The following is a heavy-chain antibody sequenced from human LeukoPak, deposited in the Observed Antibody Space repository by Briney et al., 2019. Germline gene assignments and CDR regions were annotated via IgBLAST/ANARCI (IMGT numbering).Heavy chain of an antibody. Sequence: GGSLRLSCAASGFTFSSYSMNWVRQAPGKGLEWVSYISSSSSTIYYADSVKGRFTISRDNARNSLYLQMNSLRAEDTAVYYCARLTVHAFWSQSYYMDVWGKGTTVTVSS. CDR1: GFTFSSYS. CDR2: ISSSSSTI. J-gene: IGHJ6*03. V-gene: IGHV3-48*01. CDR3: ARLTVHAFWSQSYYMDV. D-gene: IGHD3-3*01.